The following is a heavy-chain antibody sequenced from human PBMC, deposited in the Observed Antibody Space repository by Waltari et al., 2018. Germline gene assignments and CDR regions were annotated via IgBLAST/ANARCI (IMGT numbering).Heavy chain of an antibody. CDR2: IFASGST. Sequence: QVQLQESGPGLVEPSQTLSLACSVSGDSIPRGTSYWGWVRQPAGRGLEWLGRIFASGSTDYNPSLKSRVTISVDTSKSQVSLNLTSLTAADSAVYYCARTLEKTYGGWYFDSWGQGTRVTVSS. CDR1: GDSIPRGTSY. V-gene: IGHV4-61*02. J-gene: IGHJ4*02. CDR3: ARTLEKTYGGWYFDS. D-gene: IGHD3-10*01.